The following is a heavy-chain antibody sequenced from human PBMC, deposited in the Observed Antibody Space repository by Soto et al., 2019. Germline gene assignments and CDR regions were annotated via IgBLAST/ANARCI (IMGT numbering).Heavy chain of an antibody. J-gene: IGHJ4*02. CDR2: ISYDGSNK. Sequence: QVQLVESGGGVVQPGRSLRLSCAASGFTFSSYGMHWVRQAPGKGLEWVAVISYDGSNKYYADSVKGRFTISRDNSKNTVYLQMNSLRAEDTAVYYRAKVRVLGYCSGGSSQGADYWRQGTLVTVSS. D-gene: IGHD2-15*01. CDR3: AKVRVLGYCSGGSSQGADY. V-gene: IGHV3-30*18. CDR1: GFTFSSYG.